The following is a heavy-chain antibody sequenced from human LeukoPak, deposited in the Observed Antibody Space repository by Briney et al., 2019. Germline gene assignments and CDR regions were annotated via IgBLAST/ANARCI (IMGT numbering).Heavy chain of an antibody. CDR1: GFTFRKYW. D-gene: IGHD1-26*01. J-gene: IGHJ4*02. V-gene: IGHV3-7*03. Sequence: GGSLRLSCAASGFTFRKYWMAWVRQAPGKGLEWVANIKQDGSEIYYVDSVKGRFTISRDNAKNSLYLQMNSLRAEDTAVYYCARDKVVGATIFDYWGQGTLVTVSS. CDR3: ARDKVVGATIFDY. CDR2: IKQDGSEI.